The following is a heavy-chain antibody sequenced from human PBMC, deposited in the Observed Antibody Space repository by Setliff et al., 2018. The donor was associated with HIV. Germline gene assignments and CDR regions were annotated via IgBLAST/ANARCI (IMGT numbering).Heavy chain of an antibody. CDR3: AKQGYSDSLYAFDV. CDR2: ITGCNGNT. V-gene: IGHV1-18*01. CDR1: GYTFTSYG. D-gene: IGHD1-26*01. Sequence: ASVKVSCKASGYTFTSYGISWVRQAPGQGLEWMGWITGCNGNTNYLQEFQGRVTITRDTSMSTVYMALTGLTSDDTAVYYCAKQGYSDSLYAFDVWGQGTMVTVSS. J-gene: IGHJ3*01.